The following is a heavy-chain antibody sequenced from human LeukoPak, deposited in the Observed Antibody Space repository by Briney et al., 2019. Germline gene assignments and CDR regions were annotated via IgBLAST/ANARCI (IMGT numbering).Heavy chain of an antibody. CDR1: GYTFTGYY. J-gene: IGHJ4*02. V-gene: IGHV1-2*06. CDR2: INPNSGGT. D-gene: IGHD3-22*01. Sequence: GASVKVSCKASGYTFTGYYIHWVRQAPRQGLEWMGRINPNSGGTNYAQKFQGRVTMTRDTSISTAYMELSRLRSDDTAVYYCARGTYYYDSSGYFDYWGQGTLVTVSS. CDR3: ARGTYYYDSSGYFDY.